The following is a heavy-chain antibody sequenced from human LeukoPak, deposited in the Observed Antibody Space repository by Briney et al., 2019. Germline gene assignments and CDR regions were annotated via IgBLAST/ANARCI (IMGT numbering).Heavy chain of an antibody. CDR2: IIPIFGTA. D-gene: IGHD1-7*01. J-gene: IGHJ4*02. CDR3: ARSSKLELRSYFVY. V-gene: IGHV1-69*13. Sequence: ASVKVSCKASGGTFSSYAISWVRQAPGQGLEWMGGIIPIFGTANYAQKFQGRVTITADESTSTAYMELSSLRSEDTAVYYCARSSKLELRSYFVYWGQGTLVTVSS. CDR1: GGTFSSYA.